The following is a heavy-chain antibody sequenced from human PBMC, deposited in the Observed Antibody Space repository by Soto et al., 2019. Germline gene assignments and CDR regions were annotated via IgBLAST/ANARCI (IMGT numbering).Heavy chain of an antibody. CDR3: ARDISAVACTGY. Sequence: PGGPLSLSCAASGFTFSSYSMNWVRQAPGKGLEWVSSISSSSSYIYYADSVKGRFTISRDNAKNSLYLQMNSLRAEDTAVYYCARDISAVACTGYWGQGTMVTVSS. V-gene: IGHV3-21*01. CDR1: GFTFSSYS. D-gene: IGHD6-19*01. J-gene: IGHJ4*02. CDR2: ISSSSSYI.